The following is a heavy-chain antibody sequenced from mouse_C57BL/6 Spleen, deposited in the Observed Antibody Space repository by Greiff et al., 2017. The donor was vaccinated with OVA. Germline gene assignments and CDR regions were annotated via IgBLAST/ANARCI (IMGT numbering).Heavy chain of an antibody. CDR3: ARFLITTVVADY. J-gene: IGHJ2*01. CDR1: GYTFTSYW. Sequence: QVTLKESGAELVKPGASVKLSCKASGYTFTSYWMHWVKQRPGQGLEWIGMIHPNSGSTNYNEKFKSKATLTVDKSSSTAYMQLSSLTSEDSAVYYCARFLITTVVADYWGQGTTLTVSS. D-gene: IGHD1-1*01. V-gene: IGHV1-64*01. CDR2: IHPNSGST.